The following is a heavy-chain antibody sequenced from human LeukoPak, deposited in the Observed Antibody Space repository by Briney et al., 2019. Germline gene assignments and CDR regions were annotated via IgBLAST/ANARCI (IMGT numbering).Heavy chain of an antibody. CDR1: GFTFSSYG. CDR3: ARVVAAAGLNFDY. V-gene: IGHV3-21*01. D-gene: IGHD6-13*01. J-gene: IGHJ4*02. Sequence: GGSLRLSCAASGFTFSSYGMHWVRQAPGKGLEWVSSISSSSSYIYYADSVKGRFTISRDNAKNSLYLQMNSLRAEDTAVYYCARVVAAAGLNFDYWGQGTLVTVSS. CDR2: ISSSSSYI.